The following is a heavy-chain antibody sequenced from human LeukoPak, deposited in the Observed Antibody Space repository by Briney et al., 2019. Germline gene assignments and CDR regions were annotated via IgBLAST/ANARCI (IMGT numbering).Heavy chain of an antibody. Sequence: ASVKVSCKASGGTFSSYAISWVRQAPGQGLEWMGRIIPIFGTANHAQKFQGRVTITTDESTSTAYMELSSLRSEDTAVYYCAREGYYYDSSGPGNWFDPWGQGTLVTVSS. CDR1: GGTFSSYA. CDR3: AREGYYYDSSGPGNWFDP. D-gene: IGHD3-22*01. J-gene: IGHJ5*02. CDR2: IIPIFGTA. V-gene: IGHV1-69*05.